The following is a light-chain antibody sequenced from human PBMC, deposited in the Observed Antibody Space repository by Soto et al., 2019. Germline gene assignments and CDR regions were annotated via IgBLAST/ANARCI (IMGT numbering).Light chain of an antibody. CDR2: AAS. CDR3: QQYENWPWT. J-gene: IGKJ1*01. Sequence: ERVVTQSPVTLSVSPGEGAPLSCRARESVSTNFAWHQHKPGPAPSLLIYAASTRATGVPARFSGSGSGTEFTLTISSLQSEDVAAYYCQQYENWPWTFGQGTKVDI. CDR1: ESVSTN. V-gene: IGKV3-15*01.